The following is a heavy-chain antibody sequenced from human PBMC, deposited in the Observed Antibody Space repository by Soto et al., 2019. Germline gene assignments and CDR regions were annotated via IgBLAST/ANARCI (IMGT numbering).Heavy chain of an antibody. D-gene: IGHD3-10*01. CDR3: ARHRGPAPVY. V-gene: IGHV6-1*01. J-gene: IGHJ4*02. CDR2: TYYRSRWYN. CDR1: GDSVSGNSAA. Sequence: SQTLSLTCAISGDSVSGNSAAWNWIRQSPSRGLEWLGRTYYRSRWYNDYAVSVKSRITVTPDTSKNQFSLHLNSVTPEDTAVYYCARHRGPAPVYWGQGTLVTVSS.